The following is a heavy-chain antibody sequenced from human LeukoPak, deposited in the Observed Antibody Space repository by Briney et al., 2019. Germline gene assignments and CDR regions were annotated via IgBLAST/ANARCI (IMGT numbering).Heavy chain of an antibody. Sequence: GGSLRLSCAVSGFSFNSYAMAWVRQAPGKGLEWVSAISGSGGSTYYADSVKGRFTISRDNSKNTLYLQMNSLRAEDTAVYYCAKDREYSSSWGYWGQGTLVTVSS. V-gene: IGHV3-23*01. CDR2: ISGSGGST. J-gene: IGHJ4*02. CDR1: GFSFNSYA. CDR3: AKDREYSSSWGY. D-gene: IGHD6-13*01.